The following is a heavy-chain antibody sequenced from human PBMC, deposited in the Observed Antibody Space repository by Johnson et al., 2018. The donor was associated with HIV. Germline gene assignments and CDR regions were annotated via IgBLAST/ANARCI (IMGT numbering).Heavy chain of an antibody. D-gene: IGHD3-22*01. CDR2: ISYAGSNK. V-gene: IGHV3-30*04. CDR3: AKGHSGSDAFDI. CDR1: GFTFSTYA. J-gene: IGHJ3*02. Sequence: QVQLVESGGGVVQPGRSLRLSCAASGFTFSTYAMHWVRQAPGKGLEWVTVISYAGSNKYYADSVKGRCTISRDNSKNTLYLQMNSLRAEDTALYYCAKGHSGSDAFDIWGQGTMVTVSS.